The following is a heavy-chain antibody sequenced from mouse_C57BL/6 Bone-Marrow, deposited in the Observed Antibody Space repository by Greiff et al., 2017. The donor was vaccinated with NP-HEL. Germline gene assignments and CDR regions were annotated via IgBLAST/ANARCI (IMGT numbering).Heavy chain of an antibody. CDR1: GFTFSSYA. Sequence: EVKLMESGGGLVKPGGSLKLSCAASGFTFSSYAMSWVRQTPEKRLEWVATISDGGSYTYYPENVKGRFTIPRDNAKNNLYLHMSHLKSEDTAMYYSASAGSYGYFDVWGTGTTVTVSS. V-gene: IGHV5-4*03. J-gene: IGHJ1*03. CDR3: ASAGSYGYFDV. D-gene: IGHD1-1*02. CDR2: ISDGGSYT.